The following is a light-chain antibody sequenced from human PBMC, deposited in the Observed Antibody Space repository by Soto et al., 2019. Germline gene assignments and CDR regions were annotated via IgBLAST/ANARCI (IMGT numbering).Light chain of an antibody. CDR3: QQYNSSPT. V-gene: IGKV1-5*03. J-gene: IGKJ1*01. Sequence: IQMTQYPSTLSASVGDRVTITCRASQSISSWLAWYQQKPGKAPKLLIYKASSLESGVPSRFSGSGSGTEFTLTISSLQPDDFATYYCQQYNSSPTFGQGTKVEIK. CDR2: KAS. CDR1: QSISSW.